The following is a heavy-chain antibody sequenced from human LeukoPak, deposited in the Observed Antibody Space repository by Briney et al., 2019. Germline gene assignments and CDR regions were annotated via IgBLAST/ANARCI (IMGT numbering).Heavy chain of an antibody. Sequence: GGSLRLSCTVSGFTVSSNSMSWVRQAPGKGLEWVSFIYSSVTHYSDSVKGRFTISRDNSKNTLYLQMNSLRAEDTAVYYCAFSGYYLYYFDYWGQGTLVTVSS. V-gene: IGHV3-53*01. D-gene: IGHD3-22*01. CDR2: IYSSVT. CDR3: AFSGYYLYYFDY. CDR1: GFTVSSNS. J-gene: IGHJ4*02.